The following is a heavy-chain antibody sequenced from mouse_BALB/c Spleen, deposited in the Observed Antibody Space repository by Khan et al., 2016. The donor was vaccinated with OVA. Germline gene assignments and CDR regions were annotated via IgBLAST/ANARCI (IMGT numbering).Heavy chain of an antibody. D-gene: IGHD1-1*01. V-gene: IGHV5-6*01. Sequence: EVKLVESGGDLVKPGGSLKLSCAASGFTFSTYGMSWVRQAPDKRLEWVATVSTGGSYTYYPDSVKGRFTISRDKDKNTLYLPMSGLRSADTAMFYWTRLAYYYDSEGFAYWGQGTLVTVSA. CDR3: TRLAYYYDSEGFAY. CDR2: VSTGGSYT. J-gene: IGHJ3*01. CDR1: GFTFSTYG.